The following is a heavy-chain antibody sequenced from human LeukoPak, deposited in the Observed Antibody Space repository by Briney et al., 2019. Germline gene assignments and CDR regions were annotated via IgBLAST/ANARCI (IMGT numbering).Heavy chain of an antibody. J-gene: IGHJ4*02. V-gene: IGHV1-69*04. CDR1: GGTFSSYA. D-gene: IGHD7-27*01. Sequence: SVKVSCKASGGTFSSYAISWVRQAPGQGLEWMGRIIPILGIANHAQKFQGRVTITADKSTSTAYMELSSLRSEDTAVYYCARDPQLTGDAQPFDYWGQGTLVTVSS. CDR2: IIPILGIA. CDR3: ARDPQLTGDAQPFDY.